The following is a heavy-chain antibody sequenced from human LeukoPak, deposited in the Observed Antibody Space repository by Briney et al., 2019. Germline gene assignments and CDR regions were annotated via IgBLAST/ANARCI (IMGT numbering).Heavy chain of an antibody. CDR1: GFTFSSYW. Sequence: GGSLRLSCAASGFTFSSYWMSWVRQAPGKGLEWAANIKEDGTHKYYVGSVRGRFTISRDNAKNSLYLQMNSLRAEDTAIYYCAREARGTRAAFDVWGQGTMVTAFS. V-gene: IGHV3-7*01. CDR2: IKEDGTHK. CDR3: AREARGTRAAFDV. J-gene: IGHJ3*01. D-gene: IGHD2-8*01.